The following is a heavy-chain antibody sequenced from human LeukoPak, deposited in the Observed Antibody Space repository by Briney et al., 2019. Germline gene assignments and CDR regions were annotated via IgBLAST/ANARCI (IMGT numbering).Heavy chain of an antibody. CDR1: GVSISSYY. V-gene: IGHV4-59*08. CDR2: ISDSGST. CDR3: SRHVYRKTSAGTNYFDY. J-gene: IGHJ4*02. Sequence: SETLSLICTVSGVSISSYYWSWIRQPPGKGLEWIGYISDSGSTNYNPSLKSRVTISVDTSKNQFSLRLSSVTATDTAVYFCSRHVYRKTSAGTNYFDYWGQGTLATVSS. D-gene: IGHD1-1*01.